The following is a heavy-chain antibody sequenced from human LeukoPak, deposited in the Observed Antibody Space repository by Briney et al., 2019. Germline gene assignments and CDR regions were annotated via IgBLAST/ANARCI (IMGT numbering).Heavy chain of an antibody. CDR3: ARAQGYCSGGSCYRSGYNWFDP. V-gene: IGHV4-38-2*01. J-gene: IGHJ5*02. D-gene: IGHD2-15*01. CDR2: IYHSGST. Sequence: SETLSLTCAVSGYSISSGYYWGWIRPPPGKGLEWIGSIYHSGSTYYNPSLKSRVTISVDTSKNQFSLKLSSVTAADTAVYYCARAQGYCSGGSCYRSGYNWFDPWGQGTLVTVSS. CDR1: GYSISSGYY.